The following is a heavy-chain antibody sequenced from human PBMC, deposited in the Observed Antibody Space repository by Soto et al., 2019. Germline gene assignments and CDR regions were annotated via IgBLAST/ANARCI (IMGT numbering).Heavy chain of an antibody. CDR2: ISYSGTT. CDR3: ARQFCGGDCLPPLN. Sequence: QVELQETGPGLVKPSETLSLTCTLSGGSINSGGYYWTWIRQHPGKGLEWIGYISYSGTTSYNPSLKSRLTISIDTQNQFSLKLSSVTAADTATYYCARQFCGGDCLPPLNLDQGTLVTVSS. V-gene: IGHV4-31*03. D-gene: IGHD2-21*02. CDR1: GGSINSGGYY. J-gene: IGHJ4*02.